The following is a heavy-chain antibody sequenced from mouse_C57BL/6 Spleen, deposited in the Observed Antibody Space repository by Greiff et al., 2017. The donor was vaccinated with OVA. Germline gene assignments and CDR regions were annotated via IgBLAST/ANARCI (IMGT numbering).Heavy chain of an antibody. CDR3: ARSGIMVTTTGFAY. J-gene: IGHJ3*01. V-gene: IGHV1-19*01. Sequence: QLKESGPVLVKPGASVKMSCKASGYTFTDYYMNWVKQSHGKSLEWIGVINPYNGGTSYNQKFKGKATLTVDKSSSTAYMELNSLTSEDSAVYYCARSGIMVTTTGFAYWGQGTLVTVSA. D-gene: IGHD2-2*01. CDR2: INPYNGGT. CDR1: GYTFTDYY.